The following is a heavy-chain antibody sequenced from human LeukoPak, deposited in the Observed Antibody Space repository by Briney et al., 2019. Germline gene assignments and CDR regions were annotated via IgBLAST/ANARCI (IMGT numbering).Heavy chain of an antibody. V-gene: IGHV4-59*01. CDR2: IYHTGST. CDR3: ASRKLGNDY. D-gene: IGHD7-27*01. J-gene: IGHJ4*02. CDR1: GGSISGYY. Sequence: SETLSLTCTVSGGSISGYYWGWLRQSPGKGLEWIGYIYHTGSTSYSPSLKSRVTISADTSQNQFSLKLSSVTAADTAVYYCASRKLGNDYWGQGTLVTVSS.